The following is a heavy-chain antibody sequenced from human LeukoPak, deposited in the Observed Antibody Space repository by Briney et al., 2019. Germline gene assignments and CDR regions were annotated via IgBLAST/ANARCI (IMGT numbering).Heavy chain of an antibody. V-gene: IGHV3-13*01. CDR2: IRTANDT. D-gene: IGHD3-10*01. CDR3: ARENYGSFDP. CDR1: GFTFSNYD. J-gene: IGHJ5*02. Sequence: GGSLRLSCAASGFTFSNYDMHWVRHAPGKGLEWVSAIRTANDTYYPASVKGPFTISRENAKNSLYLQMNSLRVGDTAVYYCARENYGSFDPWGQGTLVTVSS.